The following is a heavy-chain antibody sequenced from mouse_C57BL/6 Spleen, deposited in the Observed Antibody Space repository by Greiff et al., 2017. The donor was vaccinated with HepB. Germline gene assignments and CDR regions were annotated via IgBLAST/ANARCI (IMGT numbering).Heavy chain of an antibody. J-gene: IGHJ3*01. V-gene: IGHV1-26*01. D-gene: IGHD2-4*01. CDR3: ARSPGVYYDYTWFAY. Sequence: VQLQQSGPELVKPGASVKISCKASGYTFTDYYMNWVKQSHGKSLEWIGDINPNNGGTSYNQKFKGKATLTVDKSSSTAYMELRSLTSEDSAVYYCARSPGVYYDYTWFAYWGQGTLVTVSA. CDR2: INPNNGGT. CDR1: GYTFTDYY.